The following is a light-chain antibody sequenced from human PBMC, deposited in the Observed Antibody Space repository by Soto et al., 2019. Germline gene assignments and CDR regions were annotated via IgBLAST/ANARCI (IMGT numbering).Light chain of an antibody. Sequence: IQLTQSPSSLSASVGDRVTLTCRASQGISSSLAWYQQKPGRAPKLLIFGASTLQSGVPSRFSGSGAGTDFTLTVSSLLPEDFATYFCQQLNIYPPWTFGQGTKADIK. CDR2: GAS. V-gene: IGKV1-9*01. J-gene: IGKJ1*01. CDR3: QQLNIYPPWT. CDR1: QGISSS.